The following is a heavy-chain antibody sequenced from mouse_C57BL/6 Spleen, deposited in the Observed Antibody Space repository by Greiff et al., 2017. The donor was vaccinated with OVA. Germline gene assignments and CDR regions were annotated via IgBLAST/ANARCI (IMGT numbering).Heavy chain of an antibody. D-gene: IGHD2-3*01. J-gene: IGHJ4*01. CDR1: GFTFSDYG. CDR3: ARPWWLLRPYAMDY. CDR2: ISSGSSTI. Sequence: EVKLVESGGGLVKPGGSLKLSCAASGFTFSDYGMHWVRQAPEKGLEWVAYISSGSSTIYYADTVKGRFTISRDNAKNTLFLQMTSLRSEDTAMYYCARPWWLLRPYAMDYWGQGTSVTVSS. V-gene: IGHV5-17*01.